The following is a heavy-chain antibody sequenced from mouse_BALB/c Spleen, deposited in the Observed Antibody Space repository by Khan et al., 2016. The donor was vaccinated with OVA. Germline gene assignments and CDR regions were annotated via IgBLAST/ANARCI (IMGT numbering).Heavy chain of an antibody. CDR1: GFSLTDYG. CDR2: IWSDGST. V-gene: IGHV2-6-1*01. D-gene: IGHD1-2*01. Sequence: VQLQESGPGLVAPSQSLSITCTISGFSLTDYGVHWVRQPPGRGLEWLVVIWSDGSTTYNSALKSRLSISKDNSKSQVFLKMNSLQTDDTARYYCARELRLGGFAYWGQGTLVTVSA. J-gene: IGHJ3*01. CDR3: ARELRLGGFAY.